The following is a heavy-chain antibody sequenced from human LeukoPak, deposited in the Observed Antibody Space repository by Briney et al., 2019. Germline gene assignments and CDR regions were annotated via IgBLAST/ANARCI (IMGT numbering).Heavy chain of an antibody. CDR2: ISYDGSNK. CDR3: STMVRGVILSPYYYYGMDV. Sequence: PGRSLRLSCAASGFTFSSYGMHWVRQAPGKGLEWVAVISYDGSNKYYADSVKGRFTISRDNSKNTLYLQMNSLRAEDTAVYYCSTMVRGVILSPYYYYGMDVWGQGTTVTVSS. D-gene: IGHD3-10*01. CDR1: GFTFSSYG. V-gene: IGHV3-30*03. J-gene: IGHJ6*02.